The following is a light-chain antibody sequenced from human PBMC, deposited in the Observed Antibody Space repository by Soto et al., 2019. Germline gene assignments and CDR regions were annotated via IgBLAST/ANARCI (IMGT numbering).Light chain of an antibody. CDR1: QGISNY. Sequence: DIQMTQSPSSLSASVGDRVTITCRASQGISNYLAWYQQKPGKVPKLLIYAASTLQSGVPSRFSGSGSGTDFTLTISSLQPEDVATYYCQKYNSAPPGWTFDQGTKVEIK. CDR2: AAS. J-gene: IGKJ1*01. V-gene: IGKV1-27*01. CDR3: QKYNSAPPGWT.